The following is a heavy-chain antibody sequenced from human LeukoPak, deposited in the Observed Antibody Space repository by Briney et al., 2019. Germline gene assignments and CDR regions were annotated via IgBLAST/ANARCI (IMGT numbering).Heavy chain of an antibody. J-gene: IGHJ4*02. Sequence: PGGSLRLSCAASGFTFNSYNMNWVRRAPGKGLEWVSCISGSSTYIYYADSVKGRFTISRDNARNSLYLQMNSLRAEDTAVYFCATLGIAVAGIYSNFDYWGQGALVTVSS. V-gene: IGHV3-21*01. D-gene: IGHD6-19*01. CDR3: ATLGIAVAGIYSNFDY. CDR1: GFTFNSYN. CDR2: ISGSSTYI.